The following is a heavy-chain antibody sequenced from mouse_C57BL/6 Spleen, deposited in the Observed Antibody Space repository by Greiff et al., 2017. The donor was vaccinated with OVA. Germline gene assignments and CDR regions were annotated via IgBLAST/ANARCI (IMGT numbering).Heavy chain of an antibody. CDR3: ARKDYGSSGWFAY. Sequence: VQLQQSGPELVKPGASVKIPCKASGYTFTDYNMDWVKQSHGKSLEWIGDINPNNGGTIYNQKFKGKATLTVDKSSSTAYMELRSLTSEDTAVYYCARKDYGSSGWFAYWGQGTLVTVSA. D-gene: IGHD1-1*01. J-gene: IGHJ3*01. V-gene: IGHV1-18*01. CDR1: GYTFTDYN. CDR2: INPNNGGT.